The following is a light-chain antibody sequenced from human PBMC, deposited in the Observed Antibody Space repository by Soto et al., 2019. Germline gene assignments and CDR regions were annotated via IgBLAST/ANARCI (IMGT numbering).Light chain of an antibody. CDR1: QSVNSN. CDR3: QQYINWPRT. V-gene: IGKV3-15*01. J-gene: IGKJ1*01. Sequence: EIVMTQSPATLSVSPGERATLSCRASQSVNSNLAWYQQKPGQAPRLLIYGASTRATGIPARFSGSGSGTEFTLTISSLQSEDFAVYCCQQYINWPRTFGQGTKVEIK. CDR2: GAS.